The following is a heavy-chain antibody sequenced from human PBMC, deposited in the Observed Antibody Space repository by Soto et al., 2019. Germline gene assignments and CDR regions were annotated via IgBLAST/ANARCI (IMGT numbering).Heavy chain of an antibody. CDR3: AYRLYAGWLTGSYYDY. CDR2: VYWDDDK. D-gene: IGHD7-27*01. Sequence: QITLKESGPTLVKPTQTLTLTCTFSGFSLSTSGAGVGWIRQPPPKALEWLAVVYWDDDKRYSPSLKSRLTITKDTSKNRVVLKMTNMDPVDTAPYYCAYRLYAGWLTGSYYDYWGPGTLVTVSS. CDR1: GFSLSTSGAG. J-gene: IGHJ4*02. V-gene: IGHV2-5*02.